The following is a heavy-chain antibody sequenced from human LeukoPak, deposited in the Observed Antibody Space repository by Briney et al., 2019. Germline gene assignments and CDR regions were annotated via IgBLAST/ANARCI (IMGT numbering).Heavy chain of an antibody. J-gene: IGHJ5*02. V-gene: IGHV3-49*04. CDR1: GFTFGDYA. Sequence: PGGSLRLSCTASGFTFGDYAMSWVRQAPGKGLEWVGFIRSKAYGGTTEYAASVKGRFTISRDDSKSIAYLQMNSLKTEDTAVYYCTRERYLDSDWFDPWGQGTLVTVSS. CDR2: IRSKAYGGTT. D-gene: IGHD3-9*01. CDR3: TRERYLDSDWFDP.